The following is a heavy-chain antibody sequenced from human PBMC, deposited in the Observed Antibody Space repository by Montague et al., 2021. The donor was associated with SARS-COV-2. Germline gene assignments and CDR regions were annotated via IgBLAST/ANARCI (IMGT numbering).Heavy chain of an antibody. CDR2: ISSSSSYI. CDR1: GFPFSSYE. Sequence: SRRLSCAASGFPFSSYEMNWFRQAPGKGLEWVSYISSSSSYIYYADSVKGRFTISRDNAKNSLYLQMNSLRAEDTAVYYCARGGVRQQVIGFWGQGSLVTVSS. V-gene: IGHV3-21*01. D-gene: IGHD3-10*02. J-gene: IGHJ4*02. CDR3: ARGGVRQQVIGF.